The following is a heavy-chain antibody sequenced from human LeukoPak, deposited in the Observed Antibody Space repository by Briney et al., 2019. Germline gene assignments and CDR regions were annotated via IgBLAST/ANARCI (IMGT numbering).Heavy chain of an antibody. J-gene: IGHJ6*03. CDR2: IYYSGST. CDR1: GGSISSYY. V-gene: IGHV4-59*01. D-gene: IGHD2-2*02. Sequence: SETLSLTCTVSGGSISSYYWSWIRQPPGKGLEWIGYIYYSGSTNYNPSLKSRVTISVDTSKNQFSLKLSSVTAADTAVYYCARQFCSSTSCYTVYYYYMDVWGKGTTVTVSS. CDR3: ARQFCSSTSCYTVYYYYMDV.